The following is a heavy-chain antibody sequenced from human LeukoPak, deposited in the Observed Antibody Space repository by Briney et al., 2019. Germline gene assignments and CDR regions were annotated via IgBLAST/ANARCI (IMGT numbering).Heavy chain of an antibody. CDR2: IIPICGTA. CDR1: GGTFSSYA. J-gene: IGHJ4*02. Sequence: SVKVSCKASGGTFSSYAISWVRQAPGQGLEWMGRIIPICGTANYAQKFQGRVTITTDESTSTAYMELSSLRSEDTAVYYCARGATTVTMEFDYWGQGTLVTVSS. D-gene: IGHD4-17*01. V-gene: IGHV1-69*05. CDR3: ARGATTVTMEFDY.